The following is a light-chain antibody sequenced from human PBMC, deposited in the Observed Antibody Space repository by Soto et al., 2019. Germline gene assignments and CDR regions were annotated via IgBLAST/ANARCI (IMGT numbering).Light chain of an antibody. CDR3: QQYGSSLFT. Sequence: EIVLTQSPGTLSLSPGERATLSCRASQSVSSSYLAWYQQKPGQAPRLLIYGASSTATGIPDKFSGSGSGTDFTLTISSLEPEDFVVYYCQQYGSSLFTFGPGTKVDIK. CDR2: GAS. V-gene: IGKV3-20*01. CDR1: QSVSSSY. J-gene: IGKJ3*01.